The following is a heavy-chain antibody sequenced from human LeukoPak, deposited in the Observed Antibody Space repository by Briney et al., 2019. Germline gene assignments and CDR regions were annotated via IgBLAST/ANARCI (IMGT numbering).Heavy chain of an antibody. J-gene: IGHJ4*02. V-gene: IGHV3-21*01. CDR3: ARDLEGPDSGWFDY. D-gene: IGHD5-12*01. Sequence: GGSLRRSCAASGFTFSSYSMNWVRQAPGKGLEWVSSISSSSSYIYYADSVKGRFTISRDNAKNSLYLQMNSLRAEDTAVYYCARDLEGPDSGWFDYWGQGTLVTVSS. CDR1: GFTFSSYS. CDR2: ISSSSSYI.